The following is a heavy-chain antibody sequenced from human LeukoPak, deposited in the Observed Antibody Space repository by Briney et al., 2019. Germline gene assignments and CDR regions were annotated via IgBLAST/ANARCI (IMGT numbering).Heavy chain of an antibody. J-gene: IGHJ5*02. CDR1: GYNFADYW. CDR2: IYPGDSDT. CDR3: ARHFSRTWPNWFDP. Sequence: KAGESLKISCKGSGYNFADYWIVWVRQMPGKGLEWMGMIYPGDSDTRYSPSFQGQVTISADKSISTAYLQWSSLKASDTAMYYCARHFSRTWPNWFDPWGQGTLVTVSS. V-gene: IGHV5-51*01.